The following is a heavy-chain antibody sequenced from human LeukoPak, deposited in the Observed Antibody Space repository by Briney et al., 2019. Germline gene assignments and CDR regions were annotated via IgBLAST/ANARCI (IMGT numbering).Heavy chain of an antibody. D-gene: IGHD1-26*01. CDR1: GYTFTSNG. V-gene: IGHV1-18*04. Sequence: ASVKVSCKASGYTFTSNGISWVRQAPGQGLEWMGWISTYNGNTNYAEKLQGRVTMTTDTPTSTAYMELRTLRSDDTAVYYCARGSIVGATFDYFDYWGQGTLVTVSS. CDR3: ARGSIVGATFDYFDY. CDR2: ISTYNGNT. J-gene: IGHJ4*02.